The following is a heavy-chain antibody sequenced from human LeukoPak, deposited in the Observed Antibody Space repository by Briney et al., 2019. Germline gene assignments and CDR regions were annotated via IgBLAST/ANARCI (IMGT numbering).Heavy chain of an antibody. CDR2: IHTSGGT. CDR1: GVSISGYY. CDR3: ARSPRGSRSTPLAPVDAFDI. Sequence: PSETLSLTCTVSGVSISGYYWSWIRQPAGKGLEWIGRIHTSGGTNYNPSLKSRVTMSVDTSKNQFSLKLNSVTAADTAVYYCARSPRGSRSTPLAPVDAFDIWGQGTMVTVSS. J-gene: IGHJ3*02. D-gene: IGHD6-13*01. V-gene: IGHV4-4*07.